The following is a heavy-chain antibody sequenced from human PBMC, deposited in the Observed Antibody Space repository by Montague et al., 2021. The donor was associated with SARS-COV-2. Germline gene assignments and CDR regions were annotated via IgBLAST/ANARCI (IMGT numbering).Heavy chain of an antibody. V-gene: IGHV4-61*01. CDR3: ATYRQGGSGRGY. CDR2: IDYGGSP. Sequence: SETLSLTCTVSGVSVSNPYYHWSWIRQPPGKGLEWIGYIDYGGSPNYSPSLHSRVTISLDTSKNQLSLRLTSATAADTAVYYCATYRQGGSGRGYWGQGILVTVSS. J-gene: IGHJ4*02. D-gene: IGHD3-10*01. CDR1: GVSVSNPYYH.